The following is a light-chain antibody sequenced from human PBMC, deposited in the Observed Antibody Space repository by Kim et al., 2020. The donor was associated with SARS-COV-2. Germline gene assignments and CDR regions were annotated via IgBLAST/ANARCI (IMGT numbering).Light chain of an antibody. CDR1: QTVLSSTNNRNY. CDR3: QQYYTNPIT. J-gene: IGKJ5*01. Sequence: ATIAVKSTQTVLSSTNNRNYLSWHQQKPGKPPRLLIYGASSRKCGVPERFGGSVSGTDFTLTISSLQAEDVAIYYCQQYYTNPITFGRGTRVEIK. CDR2: GAS. V-gene: IGKV4-1*01.